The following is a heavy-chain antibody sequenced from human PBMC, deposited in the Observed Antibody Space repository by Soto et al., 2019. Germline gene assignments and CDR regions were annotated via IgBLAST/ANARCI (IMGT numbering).Heavy chain of an antibody. CDR2: ISYDGSNK. J-gene: IGHJ4*02. V-gene: IGHV3-30-3*01. Sequence: GGSLRLSCAASGFTFSSDAMHWVRQAPGRGLEWVAVISYDGSNKYYADSVKGRFTISRDNSKNTLYLQMNSLRAEDTAVYYCARDLYDILTGPFDYWGQGTLVTVSS. D-gene: IGHD3-9*01. CDR1: GFTFSSDA. CDR3: ARDLYDILTGPFDY.